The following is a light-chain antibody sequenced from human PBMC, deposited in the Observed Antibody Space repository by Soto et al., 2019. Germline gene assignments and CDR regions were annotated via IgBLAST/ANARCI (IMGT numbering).Light chain of an antibody. V-gene: IGKV3-20*01. CDR1: QSVSSSY. CDR2: GAS. Sequence: EIVLTQSPGTLSLSPVERATLSCMASQSVSSSYLAWYQQKPGQAPRLLIYGASSRATGIPDRFSGSGSGTDFTLTISRLEPEDFAVYYCQRFGTSPPWTFGQGTKVDI. CDR3: QRFGTSPPWT. J-gene: IGKJ1*01.